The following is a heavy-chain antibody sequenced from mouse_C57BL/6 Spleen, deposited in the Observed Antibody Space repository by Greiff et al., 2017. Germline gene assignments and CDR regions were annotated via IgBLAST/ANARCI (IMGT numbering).Heavy chain of an antibody. CDR1: GYTFTSYW. D-gene: IGHD2-4*01. CDR2: IHPNSGST. Sequence: QVQLQQPGAELVKPGASVKLSCKASGYTFTSYWMHWVKQRPGQGLEWIGMIHPNSGSTNYNEKFKSKATLTVDKSSSTAYMQLSSLTSEDSAVYYCARDPSPGLDYDYAMDYWGQGTSVTVSS. CDR3: ARDPSPGLDYDYAMDY. J-gene: IGHJ4*01. V-gene: IGHV1-64*01.